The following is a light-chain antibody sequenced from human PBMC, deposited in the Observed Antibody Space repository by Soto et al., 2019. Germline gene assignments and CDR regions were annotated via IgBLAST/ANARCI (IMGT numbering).Light chain of an antibody. CDR2: GAS. CDR1: QSVRRSY. J-gene: IGKJ3*01. CDR3: QQYGTFFT. Sequence: IESTQSPRTLSLSPGGRETLSCRASQSVRRSYLAWYKQKPGQAPRLLSYGASSRATGIPDSFSGSGSGTEFTLTISRLEPDDFAVYYCQQYGTFFTFGPGTKVDIK. V-gene: IGKV3-20*01.